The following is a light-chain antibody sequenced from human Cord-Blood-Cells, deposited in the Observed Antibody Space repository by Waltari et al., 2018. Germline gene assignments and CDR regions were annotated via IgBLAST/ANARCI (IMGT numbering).Light chain of an antibody. CDR1: SSDVGSYNL. CDR3: CSYAGSSTWV. CDR2: EGS. Sequence: QSALTQPASVSGSPGQSITISCTGTSSDVGSYNLVSWYQQHQGKAPKLIIYEGSKLASGVSNRFSGSKSGNTASLTISGLQAEDEADYYCCSYAGSSTWVFGGGTKLTVL. J-gene: IGLJ3*02. V-gene: IGLV2-23*01.